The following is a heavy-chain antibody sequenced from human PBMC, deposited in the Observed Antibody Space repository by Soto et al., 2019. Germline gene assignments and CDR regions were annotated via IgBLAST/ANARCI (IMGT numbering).Heavy chain of an antibody. CDR3: AIAAAGTGTHYYYYGMDV. J-gene: IGHJ6*02. Sequence: ASVKVSCKASGYTFTGYYMHWVRQAPGQGLEWMGWINPNSGGTNYAQKFQGRVTMTRDTSISTAYMELSRLRSDDTAVYYCAIAAAGTGTHYYYYGMDVWGQGTKVTVSS. CDR2: INPNSGGT. V-gene: IGHV1-2*02. D-gene: IGHD6-13*01. CDR1: GYTFTGYY.